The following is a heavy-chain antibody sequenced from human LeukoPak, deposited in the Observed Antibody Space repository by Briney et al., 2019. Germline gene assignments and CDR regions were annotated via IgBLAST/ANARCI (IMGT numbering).Heavy chain of an antibody. CDR1: GFTFSSYS. CDR2: ISDTSSTK. CDR3: AREVGAVDY. Sequence: GGSLRLSCAASGFTFSSYSMNWVRQAPGKGLEWVSYISDTSSTKYYADSVKGRFTISRDNAKNSLYLQMDSLRAEDTAVYYCAREVGAVDYWGQGTLVTVSS. J-gene: IGHJ4*02. D-gene: IGHD1-26*01. V-gene: IGHV3-48*04.